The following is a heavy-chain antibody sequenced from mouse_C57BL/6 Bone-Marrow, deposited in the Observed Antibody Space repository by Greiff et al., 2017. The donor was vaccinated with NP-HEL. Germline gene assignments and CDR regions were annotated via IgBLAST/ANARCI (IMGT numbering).Heavy chain of an antibody. V-gene: IGHV1-81*01. CDR1: GYNFTRYG. CDR2: IYPKGGNT. Sequence: VQLQQSGAELARPGASVKLSCKASGYNFTRYGISWVKQRTGQGLEWIGEIYPKGGNTYYHENITGKATLTADKSSSTAYRELRSLTSEDSAVYFCASGGIYYGPWGQGTLVTVSA. CDR3: ASGGIYYGP. D-gene: IGHD2-1*01. J-gene: IGHJ3*01.